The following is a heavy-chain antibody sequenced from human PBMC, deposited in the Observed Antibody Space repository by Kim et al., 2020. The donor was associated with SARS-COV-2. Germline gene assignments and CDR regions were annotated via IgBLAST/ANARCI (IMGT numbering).Heavy chain of an antibody. Sequence: SETLSLTCTVSGGSISSSSYYWGWIRQPPGKGLEWIGSIYYSGSTYYNPSLKSRVTISVDTSKNQFSLKLSSVTAADTAVYYCASRWFGELSWFDPWGQGTLVTVSS. J-gene: IGHJ5*02. D-gene: IGHD3-10*01. CDR3: ASRWFGELSWFDP. CDR1: GGSISSSSYY. V-gene: IGHV4-39*07. CDR2: IYYSGST.